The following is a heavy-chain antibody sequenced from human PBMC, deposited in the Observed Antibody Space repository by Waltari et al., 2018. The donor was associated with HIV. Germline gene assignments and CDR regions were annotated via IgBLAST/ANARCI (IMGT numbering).Heavy chain of an antibody. V-gene: IGHV3-23*01. D-gene: IGHD6-13*01. CDR3: ARHSSSHPYYYAMDV. CDR1: GFSLFTYA. CDR2: ISGTGDHT. Sequence: EVQLLESGGGLVKHGQSMSISCTVSGFSLFTYAMSWVRQAPGKGLEWVSAISGTGDHTFYADSVKGRFTISKDNSKRTLYLQMNSLRAEDTALYYCARHSSSHPYYYAMDVWGQGTTVTVSS. J-gene: IGHJ6*02.